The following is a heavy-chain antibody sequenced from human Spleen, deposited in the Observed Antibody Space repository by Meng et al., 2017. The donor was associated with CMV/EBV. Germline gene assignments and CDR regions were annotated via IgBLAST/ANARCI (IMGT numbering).Heavy chain of an antibody. J-gene: IGHJ6*02. CDR1: GFTFSSYA. D-gene: IGHD2-2*01. Sequence: GGSLRLSCAASGFTFSSYAMSWVRQAPGKGLEWVSAISGSGGSTYHADSVKGRFTISRDNSKNTLYLQMNSLRAEDTAVYYCARDLTYCSSLSCPYMDVWGQGTTVTVSS. V-gene: IGHV3-23*01. CDR3: ARDLTYCSSLSCPYMDV. CDR2: ISGSGGST.